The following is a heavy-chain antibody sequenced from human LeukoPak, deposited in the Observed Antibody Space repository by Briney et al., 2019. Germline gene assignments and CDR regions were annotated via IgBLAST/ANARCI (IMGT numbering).Heavy chain of an antibody. CDR1: GGSIGNDY. CDR2: IHAGGTT. Sequence: PSETLSLTCTVSGGSIGNDYWTWIRQPAGKGLEWIGRIHAGGTTNYNPSLSSRVTISVDKSKNQFSLKLSSVTAADTALYYCARDNHLGYCSGGSCIPHYYYYMDVWGKGTTVTVSS. D-gene: IGHD2-15*01. J-gene: IGHJ6*03. V-gene: IGHV4-4*07. CDR3: ARDNHLGYCSGGSCIPHYYYYMDV.